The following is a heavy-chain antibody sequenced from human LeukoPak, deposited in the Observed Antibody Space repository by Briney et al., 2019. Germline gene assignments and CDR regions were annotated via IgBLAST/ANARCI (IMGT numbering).Heavy chain of an antibody. V-gene: IGHV3-30*18. Sequence: GGSLRLSCAASGFTFSTHGMHWVRQAPSKGLEWVTFISFDERNKYYADSVKGRFTISRDISKNTLYLQMNSLRAEDTAVYYCAKSNYGMYFDYWGQGTLVSVSS. CDR3: AKSNYGMYFDY. CDR1: GFTFSTHG. CDR2: ISFDERNK. J-gene: IGHJ4*02. D-gene: IGHD5-24*01.